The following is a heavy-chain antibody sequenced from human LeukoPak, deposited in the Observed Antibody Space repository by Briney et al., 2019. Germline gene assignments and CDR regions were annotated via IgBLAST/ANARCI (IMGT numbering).Heavy chain of an antibody. J-gene: IGHJ4*02. CDR3: ATDQRYAFDY. Sequence: GGSLRLSCATSGFSFTDYPMNWVRQAPGKGLEWISNIRTTAEGAKYAYYAGSVKGRVTISRDDSKNTLYLHMNSLRDDDTAVYYCATDQRYAFDYWGQGILVTVSS. CDR1: GFSFTDYP. V-gene: IGHV3-48*02. D-gene: IGHD3-9*01. CDR2: IRTTAEGAKYA.